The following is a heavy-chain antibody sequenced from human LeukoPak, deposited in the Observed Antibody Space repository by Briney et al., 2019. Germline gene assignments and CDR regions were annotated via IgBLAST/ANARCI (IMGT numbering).Heavy chain of an antibody. CDR1: GGSISSSNYY. V-gene: IGHV4-39*07. D-gene: IGHD2-2*01. CDR2: IGST. Sequence: SETLSLTCSVSGGSISSSNYYWGWIRQPPGKGLEWIGSIGSTYYNPSLKSRVTISVDTSKNQFSLKLSSVTAADTAVYYCARDSSTSSMDVWGQGTTVTVSS. J-gene: IGHJ6*02. CDR3: ARDSSTSSMDV.